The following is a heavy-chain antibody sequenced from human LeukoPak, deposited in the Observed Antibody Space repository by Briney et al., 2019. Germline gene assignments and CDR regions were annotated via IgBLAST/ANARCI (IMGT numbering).Heavy chain of an antibody. CDR2: IYYSGST. J-gene: IGHJ4*02. CDR3: ARGYSSGWYVD. D-gene: IGHD6-19*01. CDR1: GGSISSSSYY. V-gene: IGHV4-61*01. Sequence: PSETLSLTCTVSGGSISSSSYYWSWIRQPPGTGLEWIGYIYYSGSTNYNPSLKSRVTISVDTSKNQFSLKLSSVTAADTAVYYCARGYSSGWYVDWGQGTLVTVSS.